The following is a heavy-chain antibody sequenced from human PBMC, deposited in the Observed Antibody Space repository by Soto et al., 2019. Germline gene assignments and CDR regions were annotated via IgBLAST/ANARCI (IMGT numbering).Heavy chain of an antibody. CDR1: GDSITSNSYF. D-gene: IGHD1-26*01. J-gene: IGHJ4*02. CDR3: ARLVGATTNYFDY. Sequence: PSETLSLTCTVSGDSITSNSYFWAWIRQPPGKGLEWIGEIYHSGSTNYNPSLKSRVTISVDKSKNQFSLKLSSVTAADTAVYYCARLVGATTNYFDYWGQGTLVTVSS. CDR2: IYHSGST. V-gene: IGHV4-39*07.